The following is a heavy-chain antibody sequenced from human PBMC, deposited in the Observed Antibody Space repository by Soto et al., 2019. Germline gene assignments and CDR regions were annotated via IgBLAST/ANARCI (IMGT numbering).Heavy chain of an antibody. Sequence: SVSNAWMNWVRQAPGKGLEWVGRIKSKTDGGTTDYAAPVKGRFTISRDDSKNTLYLQMNSLKTEDTAVYYCTTIIWSPKKSDYWGQGTLVTVSS. CDR1: SVSNAW. J-gene: IGHJ4*02. V-gene: IGHV3-15*07. CDR2: IKSKTDGGTT. D-gene: IGHD3-10*01. CDR3: TTIIWSPKKSDY.